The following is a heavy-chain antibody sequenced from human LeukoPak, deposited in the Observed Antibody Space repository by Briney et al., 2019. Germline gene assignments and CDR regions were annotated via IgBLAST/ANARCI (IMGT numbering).Heavy chain of an antibody. CDR3: ARHYSSSWSHDLRDSAGLDY. CDR2: IYPGDSDT. J-gene: IGHJ4*02. V-gene: IGHV5-51*01. D-gene: IGHD6-13*01. CDR1: GYSFTSYW. Sequence: RGDSLKISCKGSGYSFTSYWIGWVRQMPGKGLEWMGIIYPGDSDTRYSPSFQGQVTISADKSISTAYLQWSSLKASDTAMYYCARHYSSSWSHDLRDSAGLDYWGQGTLVTVSS.